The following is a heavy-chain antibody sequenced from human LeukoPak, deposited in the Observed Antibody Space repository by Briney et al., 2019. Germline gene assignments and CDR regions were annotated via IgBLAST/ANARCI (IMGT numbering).Heavy chain of an antibody. CDR3: ARDGMWHYGSGLDP. J-gene: IGHJ5*02. CDR1: GGSFSGYY. Sequence: SETLSLTCAVYGGSFSGYYWSWIRQPAGKGLEWIGRIYTSGSTKYNPSLKSRVTMSVETSKNQLSLKLSSVTAADTALYYCARDGMWHYGSGLDPWGQGTLVTVSS. D-gene: IGHD3-10*01. CDR2: IYTSGST. V-gene: IGHV4-4*07.